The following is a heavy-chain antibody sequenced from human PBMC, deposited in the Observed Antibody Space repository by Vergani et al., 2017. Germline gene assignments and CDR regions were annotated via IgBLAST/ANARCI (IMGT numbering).Heavy chain of an antibody. J-gene: IGHJ4*02. Sequence: EVQLVQSGAEVKKPGESLKISCKGSGYSFTSYWIGWVRQMPGKGLEWMGIIYPGDSDTRYSPSFQGQVTIAADKSISTSYLQWSSLNASDTAMYYCARHDKVKCLSSGWQYYYDSSGYPDYWGQGTLVTVSS. D-gene: IGHD3-22*01. CDR3: ARHDKVKCLSSGWQYYYDSSGYPDY. CDR1: GYSFTSYW. V-gene: IGHV5-51*01. CDR2: IYPGDSDT.